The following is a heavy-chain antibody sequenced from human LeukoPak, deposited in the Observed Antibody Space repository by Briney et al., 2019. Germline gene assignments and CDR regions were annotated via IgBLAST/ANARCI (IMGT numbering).Heavy chain of an antibody. CDR3: ARARPHYDILTGHPQGYYYGMDV. D-gene: IGHD3-9*01. J-gene: IGHJ6*02. Sequence: SSETQSLTCTVSGGSISSYYWSWIRQPPGKGLEWIGYIYYSGSTNYNPSLKSRVTISVDTSKNQFSLKLSSVTAADTAVYYCARARPHYDILTGHPQGYYYGMDVWGQGTTVTVSS. V-gene: IGHV4-59*01. CDR1: GGSISSYY. CDR2: IYYSGST.